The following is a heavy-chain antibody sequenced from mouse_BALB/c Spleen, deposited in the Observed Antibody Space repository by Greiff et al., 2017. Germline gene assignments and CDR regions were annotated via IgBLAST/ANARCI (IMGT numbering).Heavy chain of an antibody. CDR1: GFNIKDTY. V-gene: IGHV14-3*02. CDR3: ARPRYGYAMDY. Sequence: VHVKQSGAELVKPGASVKLSCTASGFNIKDTYMHWVKQRPEQGLEWIGRIDPANGNTKYDPKFQGKATITADTSSNTAYLQLSSLTSEDTAVYYCARPRYGYAMDYWGQGTSVTVSS. J-gene: IGHJ4*01. CDR2: IDPANGNT. D-gene: IGHD1-1*01.